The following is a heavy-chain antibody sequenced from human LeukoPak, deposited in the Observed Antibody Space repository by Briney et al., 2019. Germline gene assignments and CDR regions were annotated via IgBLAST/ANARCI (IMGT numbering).Heavy chain of an antibody. CDR2: INHIGTT. CDR3: ARLVVTAPQNHYYMDV. D-gene: IGHD2-21*02. V-gene: IGHV4-34*01. J-gene: IGHJ6*03. Sequence: SETLSLTCNVSGGSFNGYYWTWIRQPPGKGLEWIAEINHIGTTNHNPSLKSRVSVSTDTSKNQFFLKLTSVTAADTALYYCARLVVTAPQNHYYMDVWGEGTTVTVS. CDR1: GGSFNGYY.